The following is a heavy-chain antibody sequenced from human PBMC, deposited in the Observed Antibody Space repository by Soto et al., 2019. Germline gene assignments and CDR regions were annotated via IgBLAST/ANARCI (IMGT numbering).Heavy chain of an antibody. CDR3: ARESYYDIFSFDY. Sequence: SETLSLTCTVSGGSVSSGSYYWSWIRQPPGKGLEWIGYIYYSGSTNYNPSLKSRVTISVDTSKNQFSLKLSSVTAEDTAVYYCARESYYDIFSFDYWGQGTLVTVSS. CDR1: GGSVSSGSYY. J-gene: IGHJ4*02. V-gene: IGHV4-61*01. D-gene: IGHD3-22*01. CDR2: IYYSGST.